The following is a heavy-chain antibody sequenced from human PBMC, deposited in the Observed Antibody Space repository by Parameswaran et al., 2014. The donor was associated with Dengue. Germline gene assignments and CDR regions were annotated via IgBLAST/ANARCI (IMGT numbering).Heavy chain of an antibody. CDR1: GGSFSGYC. D-gene: IGHD3-22*01. V-gene: IGHV4-34*01. CDR3: ARPANYYDSSGYYVKSGMDV. CDR2: INHSGST. J-gene: IGHJ6*02. Sequence: SQTLSLTCAVYGGSFSGYCWSWIRQPPGKGLEWIGEINHSGSTNYNPSLKSRVTISVDTSKNQFSLKLSSVTAADTAVYYCARPANYYDSSGYYVKSGMDVWGQGTTVTVSS.